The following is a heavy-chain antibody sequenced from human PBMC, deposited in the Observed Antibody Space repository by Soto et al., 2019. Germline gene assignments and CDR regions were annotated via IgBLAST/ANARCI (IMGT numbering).Heavy chain of an antibody. CDR1: GFTFSSYA. D-gene: IGHD6-19*01. Sequence: GSLRLSCAASGFTFSSYAMHWVRQAPGKGLEWVAVISYDGSNKYYADSVNGRFTISRDNSKNTLYLQMNSLRAEDTAVYYCARSMGLGWLVPGDYWGQGTLVTV. V-gene: IGHV3-30-3*01. J-gene: IGHJ4*02. CDR3: ARSMGLGWLVPGDY. CDR2: ISYDGSNK.